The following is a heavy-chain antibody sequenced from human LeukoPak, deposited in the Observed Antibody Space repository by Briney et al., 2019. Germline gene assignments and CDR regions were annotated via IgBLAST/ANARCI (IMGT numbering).Heavy chain of an antibody. J-gene: IGHJ6*02. CDR1: GGSFSGYY. V-gene: IGHV4-34*01. CDR2: INHSGST. CDR3: ARGMRYQLFNYGMDV. Sequence: SGTLSLTCAVYGGSFSGYYWSWIRQPPGKGLEWIGEINHSGSTNYNPSLKSRVTISVDTSKNQFSLKLSSVTAADTAVYYCARGMRYQLFNYGMDVWGQGTTVTVSS. D-gene: IGHD2-2*01.